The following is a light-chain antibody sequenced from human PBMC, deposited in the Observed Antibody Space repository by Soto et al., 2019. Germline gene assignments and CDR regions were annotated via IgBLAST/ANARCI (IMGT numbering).Light chain of an antibody. CDR1: SSNIGAGHD. V-gene: IGLV1-40*01. CDR3: QSYDNSLRV. CDR2: GNT. J-gene: IGLJ2*01. Sequence: QSVLTQPPSVSGAPGQRVTISCTGNSSNIGAGHDVHWYQQLPGTAPKLLIYGNTNRPSGVPDRFFGSQSGTSASLAITGLQAEDEADYYCQSYDNSLRVFGGGTKLTAL.